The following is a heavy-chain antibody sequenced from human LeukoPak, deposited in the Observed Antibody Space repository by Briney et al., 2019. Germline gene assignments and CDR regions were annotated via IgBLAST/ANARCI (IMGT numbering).Heavy chain of an antibody. D-gene: IGHD7-27*01. V-gene: IGHV1-8*01. J-gene: IGHJ4*02. CDR3: ARGPPNWGYDY. CDR2: MSPNSGDT. CDR1: GYTFASYD. Sequence: ASVKVSCKASGYTFASYDFNWVRQAPGQRPEWMGWMSPNSGDTGYAQKFQDRVTMTRNTSISTAYMELSSLRSDDTAVYYCARGPPNWGYDYWGPGTLVTVSS.